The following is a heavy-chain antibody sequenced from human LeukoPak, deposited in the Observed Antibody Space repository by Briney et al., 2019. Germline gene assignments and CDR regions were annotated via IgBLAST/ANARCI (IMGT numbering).Heavy chain of an antibody. V-gene: IGHV6-1*01. J-gene: IGHJ5*01. CDR3: ARLVGAAWFDS. CDR2: TYYRSKWNT. D-gene: IGHD1-26*01. Sequence: SQTLSLTCAISGDSFSTNRATWTWLRQSPSRGLEWLGRTYYRSKWNTDYAVSMRSRITINPDTSKNQFSLQLSSVTPEDTAVYYCARLVGAAWFDSWGQGTLVTVSS. CDR1: GDSFSTNRAT.